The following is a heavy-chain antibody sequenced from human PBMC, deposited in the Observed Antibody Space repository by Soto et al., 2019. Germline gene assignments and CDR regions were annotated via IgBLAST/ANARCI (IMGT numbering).Heavy chain of an antibody. CDR3: ARESHP. Sequence: SETLSLTCIVSGVSVRSYTWSWVRQPANKGLEWIGYIYYSGSTNYNPSLKSRVTLSVDTSKNQFSLKLSSVTAADTAVYYCARESHPWGQGTLVTVSS. J-gene: IGHJ5*02. CDR2: IYYSGST. V-gene: IGHV4-59*02. CDR1: GVSVRSYT.